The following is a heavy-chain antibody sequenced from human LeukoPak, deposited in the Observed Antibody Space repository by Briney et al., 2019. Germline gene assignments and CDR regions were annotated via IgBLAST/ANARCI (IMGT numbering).Heavy chain of an antibody. CDR2: IKKDGSEK. D-gene: IGHD6-19*01. J-gene: IGHJ4*02. V-gene: IGHV3-7*04. Sequence: GGSLRLSCAASGFTFSGFWMSWVRQAPGKRLQWVANIKKDGSEKYYVDSVKGRFTISRDNAKNSVYLQMNSLRAEDTAVYYCAGGSGWLIDYWGQGTLVTVSS. CDR1: GFTFSGFW. CDR3: AGGSGWLIDY.